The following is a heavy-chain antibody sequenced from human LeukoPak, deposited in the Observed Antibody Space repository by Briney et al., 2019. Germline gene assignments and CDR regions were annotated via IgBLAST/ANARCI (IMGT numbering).Heavy chain of an antibody. D-gene: IGHD6-13*01. Sequence: PSETLSLTCTVSGGSISSYYWSWIRQPPGKGLEWIGYIYYSGSTNYNPPLKSRVTISVDTSKNQFSLKLSSVTAADTAVYYCARPAAQTPYDAFDIWGQGTMVTVSS. CDR1: GGSISSYY. V-gene: IGHV4-59*01. CDR2: IYYSGST. CDR3: ARPAAQTPYDAFDI. J-gene: IGHJ3*02.